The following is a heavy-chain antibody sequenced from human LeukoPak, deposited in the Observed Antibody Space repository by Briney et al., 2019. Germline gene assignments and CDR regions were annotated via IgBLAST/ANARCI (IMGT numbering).Heavy chain of an antibody. CDR1: GDSLGIYK. CDR2: ISSSGSA. Sequence: ETLSLTCSVSGDSLGIYKWSWIRQPPGKGLEWIAHISSSGSAIYNPSLMSRVSMSVDTSKNQFSLRLTSVTAADTAVYYCARGWSGFDFWGQGTTVTVSS. D-gene: IGHD2-15*01. V-gene: IGHV4-4*09. CDR3: ARGWSGFDF. J-gene: IGHJ3*01.